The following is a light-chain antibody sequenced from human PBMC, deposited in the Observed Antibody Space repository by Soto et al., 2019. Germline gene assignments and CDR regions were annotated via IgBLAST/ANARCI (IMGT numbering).Light chain of an antibody. CDR2: GAS. CDR3: QQYNNWRT. J-gene: IGKJ1*01. CDR1: QSVSSY. Sequence: IVMTQSPDTLSVSPGERATLSCRASQSVSSYLAWYQQKPGQAPRLLIYGASTRATGIPARFSGSGSGTEFTLTISSLQSEDFAVYYCQQYNNWRTFGQGTKVDI. V-gene: IGKV3-15*01.